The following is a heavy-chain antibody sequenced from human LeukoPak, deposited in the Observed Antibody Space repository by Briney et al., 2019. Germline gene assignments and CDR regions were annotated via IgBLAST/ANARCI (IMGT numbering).Heavy chain of an antibody. Sequence: PGGSLRLSCAASGFTVSTSYMSWVRQPPGKVLQWVSVIYSGGSTYYADSVKGRFTISRDNSKNTLYLQMNSLRAEDTAVYYCARDHSSGWYSDYFDYWGQGTLVTVSS. CDR1: GFTVSTSY. V-gene: IGHV3-66*01. CDR2: IYSGGST. D-gene: IGHD6-19*01. J-gene: IGHJ4*02. CDR3: ARDHSSGWYSDYFDY.